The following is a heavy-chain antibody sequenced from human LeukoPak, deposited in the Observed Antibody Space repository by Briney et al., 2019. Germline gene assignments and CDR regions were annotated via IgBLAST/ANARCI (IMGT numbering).Heavy chain of an antibody. V-gene: IGHV4-59*01. J-gene: IGHJ5*02. CDR2: IYYSGST. CDR1: GGPISSYY. Sequence: SETLSLTCTVSGGPISSYYWSWIRQPPGKGLEWIGYIYYSGSTNYNPSLKSRVTISVDTSKNQFSLKLSSVTAADTAVYYCARGRSSSWLFDPWGQGTLVTVSS. D-gene: IGHD6-13*01. CDR3: ARGRSSSWLFDP.